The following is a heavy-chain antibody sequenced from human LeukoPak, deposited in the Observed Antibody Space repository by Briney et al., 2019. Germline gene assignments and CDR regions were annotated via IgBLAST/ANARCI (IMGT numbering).Heavy chain of an antibody. D-gene: IGHD3-10*01. CDR2: ISAYNGNT. CDR3: ARQPATMVRGVTEIDY. V-gene: IGHV1-18*01. J-gene: IGHJ4*02. CDR1: GYTFTSYG. Sequence: ASVKVSCKASGYTFTSYGISWVRQAPGQGLEWMGWISAYNGNTNYAQKLQGRVTMTRDTSTSTVYMELSSLRSEDTAVYYCARQPATMVRGVTEIDYWGQGTLVTVSS.